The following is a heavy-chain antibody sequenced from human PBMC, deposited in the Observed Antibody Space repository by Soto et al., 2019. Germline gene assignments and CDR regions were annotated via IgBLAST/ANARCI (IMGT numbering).Heavy chain of an antibody. CDR2: IWYDGSNK. J-gene: IGHJ5*02. CDR3: ARDSRYYDFWSGYYDNWFDP. D-gene: IGHD3-3*01. Sequence: GGSLRLSCAASGFTFSSYGMHWVRQAPGKGLEWVAVIWYDGSNKYYADSVKGRFTISRDNSKNTLYLQMNSLRAEDTAVYYCARDSRYYDFWSGYYDNWFDPWGQGTLVTVS. CDR1: GFTFSSYG. V-gene: IGHV3-33*01.